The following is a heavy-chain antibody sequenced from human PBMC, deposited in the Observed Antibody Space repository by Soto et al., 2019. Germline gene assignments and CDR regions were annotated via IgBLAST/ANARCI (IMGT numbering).Heavy chain of an antibody. CDR3: ARESGYHGPGWGIDY. CDR2: IIPIFGTA. Sequence: SVKVSCKASGGTFSSYAISWVRQAPGQGLEWMGGIIPIFGTANYAQKFQGRVTITADESTSTAYMELSSPRSEDTAVYYCARESGYHGPGWGIDYWGQGTLVTVSS. D-gene: IGHD3-16*01. J-gene: IGHJ4*02. V-gene: IGHV1-69*13. CDR1: GGTFSSYA.